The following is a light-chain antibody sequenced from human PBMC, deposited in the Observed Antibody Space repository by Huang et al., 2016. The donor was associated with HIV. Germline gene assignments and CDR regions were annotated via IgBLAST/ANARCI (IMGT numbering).Light chain of an antibody. CDR1: DSVSTN. CDR2: GAS. CDR3: QQYNNWPVT. J-gene: IGKJ4*01. V-gene: IGKV3-15*01. Sequence: EKVMAQSPGTLSVSPGERATLSCRASDSVSTNVAWYQQRPGQAPRLLIYGASTRATGIPARFGGSGSGTEFALTISSMQSEDFAVYYCQQYNNWPVTFGGGTKVEIK.